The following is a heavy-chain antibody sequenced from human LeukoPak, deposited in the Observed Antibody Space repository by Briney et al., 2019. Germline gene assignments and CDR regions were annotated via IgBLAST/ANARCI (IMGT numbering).Heavy chain of an antibody. CDR3: ARDPGYCSTTRCYKFFDY. CDR1: GFTFSGYE. J-gene: IGHJ4*02. CDR2: ISSSGSTI. Sequence: GGSLRLSCAASGFTFSGYEMNWVRQAPGKGLEWVSYISSSGSTIYYADSVKGRFTVSRDNAKNSLYLQMNSLRAEDTAVYYCARDPGYCSTTRCYKFFDYWGQGTLVTVSS. D-gene: IGHD2-2*02. V-gene: IGHV3-48*03.